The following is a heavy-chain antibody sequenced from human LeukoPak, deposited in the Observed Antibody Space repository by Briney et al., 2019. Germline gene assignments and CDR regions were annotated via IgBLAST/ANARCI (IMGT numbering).Heavy chain of an antibody. J-gene: IGHJ3*02. CDR2: LSSSSSTI. CDR3: ARERDYDFWSGYPDDAFDI. Sequence: GGSLRLSCAASGFTFSSYSMNWVRQAPGKGLEWVSYLSSSSSTIYYADSVKGRFTISRDNAKNSLYLQMNSLRAEDTAVYYCARERDYDFWSGYPDDAFDIWGQGTMVTVSS. D-gene: IGHD3-3*01. CDR1: GFTFSSYS. V-gene: IGHV3-48*04.